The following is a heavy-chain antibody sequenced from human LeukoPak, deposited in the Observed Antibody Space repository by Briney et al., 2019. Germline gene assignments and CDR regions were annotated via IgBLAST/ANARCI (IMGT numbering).Heavy chain of an antibody. V-gene: IGHV3-23*03. Sequence: GGSLRLSCEAPGFTFSDFAMSWVRQAPGKGLEWVSSIDYAGTYYTDSVRGRFIISRDNSKNTLYLQLDSLTADDTAVYYCAKNRGPFDIRGQGTMVTVSS. J-gene: IGHJ3*02. D-gene: IGHD3-10*01. CDR1: GFTFSDFA. CDR2: IDYAGT. CDR3: AKNRGPFDI.